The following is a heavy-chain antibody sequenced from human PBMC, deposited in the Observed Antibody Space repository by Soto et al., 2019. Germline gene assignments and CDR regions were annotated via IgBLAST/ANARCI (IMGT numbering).Heavy chain of an antibody. V-gene: IGHV1-8*01. D-gene: IGHD3-3*01. CDR3: ARVPPSRVTIFGVVLRAYGMDV. CDR1: GYTFTSYD. Sequence: ASVKVSCKASGYTFTSYDINWVRQATGQGLEWMGWMNPNSGNTGYAQKFQGRVTMTRNTSISTAYMELSSLRSEDTAVYYCARVPPSRVTIFGVVLRAYGMDVRGQVPTVPVS. J-gene: IGHJ6*02. CDR2: MNPNSGNT.